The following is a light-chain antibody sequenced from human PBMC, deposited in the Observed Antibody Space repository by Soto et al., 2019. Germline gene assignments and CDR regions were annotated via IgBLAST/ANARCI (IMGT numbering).Light chain of an antibody. CDR1: NSNIGSNT. V-gene: IGLV1-44*01. J-gene: IGLJ1*01. CDR3: AAWDDSLNGYV. CDR2: NNN. Sequence: QSVLTQPPSASGTPGQRVTISCSGSNSNIGSNTVSWYQQLPGTAPRLLIYNNNQRPSGVPDRCSGSKSGTSASLAISGLQSGGEADYYCAAWDDSLNGYVFGAGTKLTVL.